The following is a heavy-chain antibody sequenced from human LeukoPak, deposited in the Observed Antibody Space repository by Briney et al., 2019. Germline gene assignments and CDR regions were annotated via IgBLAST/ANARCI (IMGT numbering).Heavy chain of an antibody. D-gene: IGHD3-3*01. CDR1: RYTVSRYG. CDR2: LSAFKGNT. CDR3: ARAPTYHFWSGYWHYYGRDV. J-gene: IGHJ6*02. Sequence: APVKVSCTASRYTVSRYGISWGREAPGHGGGGRGGLSAFKGNTNYAQKLQGRVTMPTDPATRTAYMKLRSLRSDDTAVYYSARAPTYHFWSGYWHYYGRDVGGQGTTVTLPS. V-gene: IGHV1-18*01.